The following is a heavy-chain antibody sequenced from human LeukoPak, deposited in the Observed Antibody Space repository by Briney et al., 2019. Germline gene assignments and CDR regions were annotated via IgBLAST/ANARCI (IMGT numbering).Heavy chain of an antibody. Sequence: SETLSLTCAVYGGSFSGYYWSWIRQPPGKGLEWIGEINHSGSTNYNPSLKSRVTISVDTSKNQFSLKLSSVTAADTAVYYCATRSGYWSGGSRFNDAFDIWGQGTMVTVSS. V-gene: IGHV4-34*01. CDR1: GGSFSGYY. D-gene: IGHD2-15*01. CDR2: INHSGST. J-gene: IGHJ3*02. CDR3: ATRSGYWSGGSRFNDAFDI.